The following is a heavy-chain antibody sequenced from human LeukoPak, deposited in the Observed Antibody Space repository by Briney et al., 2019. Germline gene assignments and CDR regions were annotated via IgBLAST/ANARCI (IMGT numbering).Heavy chain of an antibody. J-gene: IGHJ5*02. Sequence: ASVKVSCKASGYTFTSYGISWVRQAPGQGLEWMGWISAYNGNTNYAQKLQGRVTMTTDTFTSTAYMELRSLRSDDTAVYYCARSDGPTLAYCGGDCEHWVWFDPWGQGTLVTVSS. CDR3: ARSDGPTLAYCGGDCEHWVWFDP. V-gene: IGHV1-18*01. D-gene: IGHD2-21*02. CDR1: GYTFTSYG. CDR2: ISAYNGNT.